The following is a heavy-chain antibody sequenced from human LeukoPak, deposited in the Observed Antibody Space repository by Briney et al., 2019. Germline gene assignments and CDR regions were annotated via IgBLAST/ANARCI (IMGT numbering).Heavy chain of an antibody. CDR2: ITVSGGNT. CDR1: GFTFSNYA. D-gene: IGHD3-9*01. Sequence: GASLRLSCAASGFTFSNYAISWVRHAPGKGLEWVSAITVSGGNTYYSDSVKSPFTIYRDNPKNTVFLQMNSLRAEDTAVYYCAKWGDYDVLAGYFVSDYWGQGTLVTVSS. CDR3: AKWGDYDVLAGYFVSDY. J-gene: IGHJ4*02. V-gene: IGHV3-23*01.